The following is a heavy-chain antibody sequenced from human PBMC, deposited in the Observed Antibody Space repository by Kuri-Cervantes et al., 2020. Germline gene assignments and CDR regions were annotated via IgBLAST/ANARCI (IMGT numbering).Heavy chain of an antibody. D-gene: IGHD6-6*01. CDR1: GFPIRDHY. CDR2: ISSDSSDR. Sequence: GESLKISCVVAGFPIRDHYIDWVRQAPGKGLEWVSSISSDSSDRYYADSVKGRFTISRDNAKNSLYLQMNSLRAEDTAVYYCASGAALDAFDIWGQGTMVTVSS. V-gene: IGHV3-69-1*02. J-gene: IGHJ3*02. CDR3: ASGAALDAFDI.